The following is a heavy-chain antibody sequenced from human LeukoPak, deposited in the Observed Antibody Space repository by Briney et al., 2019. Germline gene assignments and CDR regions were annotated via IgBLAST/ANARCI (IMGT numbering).Heavy chain of an antibody. J-gene: IGHJ4*02. V-gene: IGHV4-34*01. CDR1: GGSISSYY. CDR2: INHSGST. Sequence: SETLSLTCTVSGGSISSYYWSWSRQPPGKGLEWIGEINHSGSTNYNPSLKSRVTISVDTSKNQFSLKLSSVTAADTAVYYCARYCSGGSCYSAGYWGQGTLVTVSS. CDR3: ARYCSGGSCYSAGY. D-gene: IGHD2-15*01.